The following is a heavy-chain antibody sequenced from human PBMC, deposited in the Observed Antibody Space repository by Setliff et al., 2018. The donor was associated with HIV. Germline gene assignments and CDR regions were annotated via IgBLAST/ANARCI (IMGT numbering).Heavy chain of an antibody. CDR3: ARSRNQRVYYYYYMDV. CDR2: ISDRGSV. V-gene: IGHV4-34*01. CDR1: GGSFSGYY. Sequence: SETLSLTCAVYGGSFSGYYWTWIRQSPGKGLEWIGEISDRGSVNYNPSLKSRVTISVDTSKNQFSLKVSSVTAADTAIYYCARSRNQRVYYYYYMDVWGKGTTVTV. D-gene: IGHD1-1*01. J-gene: IGHJ6*03.